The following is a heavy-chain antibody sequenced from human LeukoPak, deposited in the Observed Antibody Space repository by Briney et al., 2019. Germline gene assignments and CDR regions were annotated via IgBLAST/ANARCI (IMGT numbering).Heavy chain of an antibody. V-gene: IGHV1-2*02. CDR3: AGRYCSSTSCYYFDY. CDR1: GYTFTDYY. D-gene: IGHD2-2*01. J-gene: IGHJ4*02. Sequence: ASVKVSCKASGYTFTDYYMHWVRQAPGQGLEWMGWINVNRGGTNYAQRFQGRVTMTRDTSITTAYMELSRLESDDTAVYYCAGRYCSSTSCYYFDYWGQGTLVTVSS. CDR2: INVNRGGT.